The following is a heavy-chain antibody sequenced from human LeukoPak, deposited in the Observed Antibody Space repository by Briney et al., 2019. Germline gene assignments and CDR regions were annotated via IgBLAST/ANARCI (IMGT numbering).Heavy chain of an antibody. V-gene: IGHV3-48*01. CDR2: ISISSSLA. Sequence: GGSLRLSCAASGFSFSSYNMNWLRQAPGKGLEWVSYISISSSLAYYADSVKGRFTISRDNGKNSLYLQMNNLRAEDTAVYYCVRSDDFWSGYYGYWGQGTLVTVSS. D-gene: IGHD3-3*01. J-gene: IGHJ4*02. CDR1: GFSFSSYN. CDR3: VRSDDFWSGYYGY.